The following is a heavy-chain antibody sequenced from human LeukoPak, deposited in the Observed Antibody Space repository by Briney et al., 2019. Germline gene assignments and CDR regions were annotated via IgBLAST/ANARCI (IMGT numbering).Heavy chain of an antibody. CDR1: GYTFTSYG. V-gene: IGHV1-18*01. D-gene: IGHD3-10*01. CDR3: ARDVLGERARPRLGPNWFDP. CDR2: ISAYNGNT. Sequence: ASVTVSYKASGYTFTSYGISWVRQAPGQGLEWMGWISAYNGNTNYAQKLQGRVTMTTDTSTSTAYMELRSLRSDDTAVYYCARDVLGERARPRLGPNWFDPWGQGTLVTASS. J-gene: IGHJ5*02.